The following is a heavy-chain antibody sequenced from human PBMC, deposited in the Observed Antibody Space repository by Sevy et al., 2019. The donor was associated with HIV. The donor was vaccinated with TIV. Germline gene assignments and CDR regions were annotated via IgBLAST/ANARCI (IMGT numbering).Heavy chain of an antibody. V-gene: IGHV4-59*01. J-gene: IGHJ6*03. CDR1: GGSIGSYY. CDR2: IYYSGST. CDR3: ARTDKVKSVVAATQQYYYYYYYMDV. D-gene: IGHD2-15*01. Sequence: SETLSLTCTVSGGSIGSYYWSWIRQPPGKGLEWIGYIYYSGSTNYNPSLKSRVTISVDTSKNQFSLKLSSVTAADTAVYYCARTDKVKSVVAATQQYYYYYYYMDVWGKGTTVTVSS.